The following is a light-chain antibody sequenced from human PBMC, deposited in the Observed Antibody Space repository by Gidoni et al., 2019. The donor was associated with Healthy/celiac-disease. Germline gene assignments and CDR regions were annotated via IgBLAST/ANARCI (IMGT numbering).Light chain of an antibody. CDR1: SSNIGSNY. J-gene: IGLJ3*02. V-gene: IGLV1-47*01. CDR3: AAWDDSLSGLWV. Sequence: QSXXXQPPSASGTPGQRVTISCAGSSSNIGSNYVYWYQQTPGTAPKLLIYRNNQRPSGVPDRFSGSKSGTSASLAISGLRSEDEADYYCAAWDDSLSGLWVFGGGTKLTVL. CDR2: RNN.